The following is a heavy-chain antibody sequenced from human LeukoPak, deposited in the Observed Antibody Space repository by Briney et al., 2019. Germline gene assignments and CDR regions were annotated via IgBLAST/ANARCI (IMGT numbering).Heavy chain of an antibody. Sequence: PGGSLRLSCAASGFPFTQHGFHWVRQAPGKGLEWAALIGVDGSMKYYGDSVKGRFTISRDNSGNTLYLQMDSLRAEDTAVYYCVVVLVPAAVWHFDLWGRGTLVTVSS. D-gene: IGHD2-2*01. V-gene: IGHV3-30*02. CDR1: GFPFTQHG. J-gene: IGHJ2*01. CDR3: VVVLVPAAVWHFDL. CDR2: IGVDGSMK.